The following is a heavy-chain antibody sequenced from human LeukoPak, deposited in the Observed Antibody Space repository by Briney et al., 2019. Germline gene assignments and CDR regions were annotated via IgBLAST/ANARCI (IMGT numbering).Heavy chain of an antibody. V-gene: IGHV4-30-2*01. J-gene: IGHJ4*02. CDR2: IYHSGST. CDR3: ATSRFGGVIVFDY. D-gene: IGHD3-16*02. CDR1: GGSISSGGYS. Sequence: TTSETLSLTCAVSGGSISSGGYSWSWIRQPPGKGLEWIGYIYHSGSTYYNPSLKSRVTISVDRSKNQFSLKLSSVTAADTAVYYCATSRFGGVIVFDYWGQGTLVTVSS.